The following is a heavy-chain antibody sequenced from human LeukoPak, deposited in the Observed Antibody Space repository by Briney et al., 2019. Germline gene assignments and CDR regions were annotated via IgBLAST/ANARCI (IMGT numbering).Heavy chain of an antibody. D-gene: IGHD2-2*01. CDR3: ARGVVPAAMKDY. CDR1: GFTFTSSA. Sequence: GTSVKVSCKASGFTFTSSAVQWVRQARGQRLEWIGWIVVGSGNTNYAQKLQGRVTMTTDTSTSTAYMELRSLRSDDTAVYYCARGVVPAAMKDYWGQGTLVTVSS. CDR2: IVVGSGNT. V-gene: IGHV1-58*01. J-gene: IGHJ4*02.